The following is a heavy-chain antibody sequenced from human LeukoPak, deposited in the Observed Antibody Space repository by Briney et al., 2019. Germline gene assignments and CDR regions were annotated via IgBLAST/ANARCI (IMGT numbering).Heavy chain of an antibody. V-gene: IGHV4-39*01. CDR2: IYYSGST. J-gene: IGHJ5*02. CDR1: GGSLSSSRYY. Sequence: PSETLSLTCTVSGGSLSSSRYYWGWIRQPPGKGLEWIGSIYYSGSTYYNPSLKSRVTISVDTSKNQFSLKLSSVTAADTAVYYCARLADNWFDPWGQGTLVTVSS. CDR3: ARLADNWFDP. D-gene: IGHD6-25*01.